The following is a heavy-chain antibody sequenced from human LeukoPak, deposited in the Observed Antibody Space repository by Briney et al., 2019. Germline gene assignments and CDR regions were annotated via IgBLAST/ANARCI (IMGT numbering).Heavy chain of an antibody. CDR2: MSGNGSST. CDR1: GFTFSNYA. J-gene: IGHJ3*02. Sequence: PGGSLRLSCAASGFTFSNYAMTWVRQAPGKGLEWVSAMSGNGSSTYYADSVKGRFTISRDNSKNTLYLQMNSLRAEDTALYYFAKSRLSYVGAFGIWGQGTMVTVSS. D-gene: IGHD3-10*02. CDR3: AKSRLSYVGAFGI. V-gene: IGHV3-23*01.